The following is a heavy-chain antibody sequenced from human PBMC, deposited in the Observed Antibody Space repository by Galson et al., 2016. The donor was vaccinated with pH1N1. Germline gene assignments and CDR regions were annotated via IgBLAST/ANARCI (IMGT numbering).Heavy chain of an antibody. CDR3: ARLGGGHYSTSSGNWLVP. Sequence: QSGAEVKKPGESLKISCKGSGYTFTAYWIGWVRQMPGKGLEWMGIIYPGDSDTRYSPSFKGQVTMSPDKSISTSYLQWSSLKAWDTAIYYCARLGGGHYSTSSGNWLVPWGQGTQVTVSS. V-gene: IGHV5-51*01. CDR2: IYPGDSDT. CDR1: GYTFTAYW. D-gene: IGHD6-6*01. J-gene: IGHJ5*02.